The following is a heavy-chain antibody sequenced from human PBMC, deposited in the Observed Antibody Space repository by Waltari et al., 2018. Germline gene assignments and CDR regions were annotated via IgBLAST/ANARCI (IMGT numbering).Heavy chain of an antibody. D-gene: IGHD3-16*01. CDR2: ISDSGST. CDR1: GGSITSSAYY. CDR3: AREIYTTNWFDP. Sequence: QVQLQESGPGLVKPSQTLSLTCTVSGGSITSSAYYWSWIRQSPGKGLEWIWYISDSGSTYYNSSLKSRVTMSMDTPRNQFSLRLTSVTDADTAVYYCAREIYTTNWFDPWGQGSLVTVSS. J-gene: IGHJ5*02. V-gene: IGHV4-30-4*01.